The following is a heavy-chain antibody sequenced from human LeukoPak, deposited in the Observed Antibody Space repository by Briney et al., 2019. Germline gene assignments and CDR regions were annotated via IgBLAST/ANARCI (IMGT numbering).Heavy chain of an antibody. CDR1: GFIFSGSW. CDR2: IKKDGSEK. Sequence: GGSLRLSCTASGFIFSGSWMAWIRQAPGKGLEWVAIIKKDGSEKYYVDSIKGRFTISRDNAKNSLFLQMNSLRAEDTAIYYCTTDTWYSAGHWGQGTLVTVSS. D-gene: IGHD2-15*01. V-gene: IGHV3-7*03. CDR3: TTDTWYSAGH. J-gene: IGHJ4*02.